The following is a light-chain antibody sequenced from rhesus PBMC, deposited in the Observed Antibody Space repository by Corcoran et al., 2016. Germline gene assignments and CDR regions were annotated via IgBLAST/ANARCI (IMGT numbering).Light chain of an antibody. CDR3: QQYNDWPLT. V-gene: IGKV3-42*03. CDR2: GAS. Sequence: EIVMTQSPATLSLSPGERATLSCSASQFVSNKLAWYHQKPGQAPRLLIYGASRRATGIPDRFSGRWSGTDFTLTISSREPEDFALYYCQQYNDWPLTFGGGTKVEIK. J-gene: IGKJ4*01. CDR1: QFVSNK.